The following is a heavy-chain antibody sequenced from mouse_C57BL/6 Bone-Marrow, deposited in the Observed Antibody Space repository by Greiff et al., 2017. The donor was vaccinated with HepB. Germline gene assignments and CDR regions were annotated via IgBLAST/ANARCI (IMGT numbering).Heavy chain of an antibody. CDR3: ARRLITTVVGDY. CDR1: GYTFTSYW. J-gene: IGHJ2*01. V-gene: IGHV1-55*01. D-gene: IGHD1-1*01. Sequence: QVQLQQSGAELVKPGASVKMSCKASGYTFTSYWITWVKQRPGQGLEWIGDIYPGSGSTNYNEKFKSKATLTVDTSSNTAYMQLSSLTSEDAAVYYCARRLITTVVGDYWGQGTTLTVSS. CDR2: IYPGSGST.